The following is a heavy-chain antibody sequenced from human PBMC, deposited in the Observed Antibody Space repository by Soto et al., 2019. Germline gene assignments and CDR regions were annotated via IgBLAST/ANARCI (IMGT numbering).Heavy chain of an antibody. CDR1: GFTFSSYG. V-gene: IGHV3-30*18. CDR3: AKDRYSKTFDY. D-gene: IGHD4-4*01. CDR2: ISYDGSNK. Sequence: PGGSLRLSCAASGFTFSSYGMHWVRQAPGKGLEWVAVISYDGSNKYYADSVKGRFTISRDNSKNTLYLQMNSLRAEDTAVYYCAKDRYSKTFDYWGQGTLVTVSS. J-gene: IGHJ4*02.